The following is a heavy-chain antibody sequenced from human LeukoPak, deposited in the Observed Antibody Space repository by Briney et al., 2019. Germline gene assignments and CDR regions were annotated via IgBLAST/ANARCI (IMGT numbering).Heavy chain of an antibody. V-gene: IGHV3-74*01. CDR2: INNDGSST. D-gene: IGHD2-2*02. CDR3: AQYCGSTSCYTGVGH. Sequence: AGGSLRLSCAASGFTFSSYWMHWVRQAPGKGLVWVSYINNDGSSTSYADSVKGRFTISRDNAKNTLYLQMNSLRAEDTAVYYCAQYCGSTSCYTGVGHWGQGTLVTVSS. CDR1: GFTFSSYW. J-gene: IGHJ5*02.